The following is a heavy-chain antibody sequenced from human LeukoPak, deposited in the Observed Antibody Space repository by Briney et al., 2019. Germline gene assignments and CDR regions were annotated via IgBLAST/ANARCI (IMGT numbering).Heavy chain of an antibody. CDR2: ISGSGGST. CDR1: GFTFSTFS. CDR3: AKWGDYDALTGYYVSDY. J-gene: IGHJ4*02. Sequence: GGSLRLSCAASGFTFSTFSMSWVRQAPGKGLEWVSAISGSGGSTYYADSVKGRFTISRDNSKNTLYLQMNSLRAEDTAVYYCAKWGDYDALTGYYVSDYWGQGTLVTVSS. D-gene: IGHD3-9*01. V-gene: IGHV3-23*01.